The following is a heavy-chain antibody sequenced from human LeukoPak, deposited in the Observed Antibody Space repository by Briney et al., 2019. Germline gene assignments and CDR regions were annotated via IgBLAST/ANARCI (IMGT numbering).Heavy chain of an antibody. CDR1: LGSISSYY. D-gene: IGHD5-18*01. CDR3: ARGSAMARAVDY. CDR2: IYYSGST. V-gene: IGHV4-59*01. Sequence: SETLSLTCTVCLGSISSYYWSWIRQPPGKGLEWIGYIYYSGSTNYNPSLKSRVTISVDTSKNQFSLKLSSVTAADTAVYYCARGSAMARAVDYWGQGTLVTVSS. J-gene: IGHJ4*02.